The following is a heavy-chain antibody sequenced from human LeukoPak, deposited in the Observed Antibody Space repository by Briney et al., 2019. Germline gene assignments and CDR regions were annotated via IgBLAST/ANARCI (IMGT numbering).Heavy chain of an antibody. Sequence: GRSLTLSCAASGFTFSSFGMHWVRQAPGKGLEWVAVISKDGSNQYYADSVKGRFTISRDTSKNTVYLQMNSLGAEDTAFYYCARGYSSSWLGYFDYWGQGTLVTVSS. CDR1: GFTFSSFG. V-gene: IGHV3-30*03. CDR2: ISKDGSNQ. CDR3: ARGYSSSWLGYFDY. D-gene: IGHD6-13*01. J-gene: IGHJ4*02.